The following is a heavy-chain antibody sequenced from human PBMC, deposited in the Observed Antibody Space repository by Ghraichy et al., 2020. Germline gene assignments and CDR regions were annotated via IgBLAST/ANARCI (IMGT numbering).Heavy chain of an antibody. CDR2: INSDGRDT. J-gene: IGHJ4*02. D-gene: IGHD2-15*01. CDR1: EFSFNNYW. Sequence: LSLTCAASEFSFNNYWMHWVRQAPGKGLVWVSRINSDGRDTIYADSVKGRFTISRDNARNTLYLQMNSLRAEDTAVYYCAREYCRGGRCFFGTGGSHFDYWGQGTLVTVSS. V-gene: IGHV3-74*01. CDR3: AREYCRGGRCFFGTGGSHFDY.